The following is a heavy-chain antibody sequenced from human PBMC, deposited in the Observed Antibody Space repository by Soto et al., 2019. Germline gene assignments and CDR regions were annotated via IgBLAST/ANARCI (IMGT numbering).Heavy chain of an antibody. CDR1: GGSISSGGYY. J-gene: IGHJ3*02. Sequence: SETLSLTCTVSGGSISSGGYYWSWIRQHPGKGLEWIGYIYYSGSTYYNPSLKSRVTISVDTSKNQFSLKLSSVTAADTAVYYCARGFLNLWFGEPLGGDIWGQGIMVTVSS. CDR2: IYYSGST. D-gene: IGHD3-10*01. V-gene: IGHV4-31*03. CDR3: ARGFLNLWFGEPLGGDI.